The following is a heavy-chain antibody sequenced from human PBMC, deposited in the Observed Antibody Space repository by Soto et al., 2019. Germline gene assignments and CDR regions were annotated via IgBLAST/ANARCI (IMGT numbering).Heavy chain of an antibody. CDR2: IYWDDDK. D-gene: IGHD3-22*01. CDR3: AYRPDYDSSGYYAH. Sequence: QITLKESGPTLVKPTQTLTLTCTFSGFSLSTSGVDVGWIRQPPGKALEWLALIYWDDDKRYSPSLKSRLTITTDTSKNQVVLTMTNMDPVDTATYYCAYRPDYDSSGYYAHWGQGTLVTVSS. J-gene: IGHJ4*02. V-gene: IGHV2-5*02. CDR1: GFSLSTSGVD.